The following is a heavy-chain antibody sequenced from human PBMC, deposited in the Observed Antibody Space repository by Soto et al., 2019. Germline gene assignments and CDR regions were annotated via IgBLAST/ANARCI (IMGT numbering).Heavy chain of an antibody. V-gene: IGHV4-59*01. CDR3: ARGTKYYYQGMDV. J-gene: IGHJ6*02. Sequence: SETLSLTCTVPGDSINNYYWTWIRQPPGKGLEWIGYIYDSVSTSYNPSLKSRLTISVDTSKNQFSLKLKSVTAADTAVYYCARGTKYYYQGMDVWGQGTTVTVSS. CDR2: IYDSVST. CDR1: GDSINNYY.